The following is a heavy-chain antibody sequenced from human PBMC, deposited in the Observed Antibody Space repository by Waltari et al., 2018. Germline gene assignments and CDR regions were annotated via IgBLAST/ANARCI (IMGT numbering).Heavy chain of an antibody. J-gene: IGHJ4*02. CDR2: VLGSGRT. Sequence: QLQLQESGPGLVKPSGTLSLICAVSGASMTYWWSWVPQPPGKGLEWIGQVLGSGRTNYNPSFASRVTISLDTSTHQFALKMTSATAADTALYYCARDRGRGLYLDTWGQGILVTVSP. CDR1: GASMTYW. CDR3: ARDRGRGLYLDT. V-gene: IGHV4-4*02. D-gene: IGHD2-15*01.